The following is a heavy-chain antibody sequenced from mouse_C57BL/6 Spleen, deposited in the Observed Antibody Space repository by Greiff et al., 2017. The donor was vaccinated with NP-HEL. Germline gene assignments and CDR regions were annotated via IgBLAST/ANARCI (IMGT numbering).Heavy chain of an antibody. V-gene: IGHV3-6*01. D-gene: IGHD1-1*01. J-gene: IGHJ3*01. CDR3: ARVGDGAWFAY. CDR1: GYSITSGYY. Sequence: EVQLVESGPGLVKPSQSLSLTCSVTGYSITSGYYWNWIRQFPGNKLEWMGYISYDGSNNYNPSLKNRISITRDTSKNQFFLKLNSVTTEDTATYYCARVGDGAWFAYWGQGTLVTVSA. CDR2: ISYDGSN.